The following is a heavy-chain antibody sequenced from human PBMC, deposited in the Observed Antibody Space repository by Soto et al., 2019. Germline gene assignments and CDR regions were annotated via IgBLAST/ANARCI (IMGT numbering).Heavy chain of an antibody. CDR2: INHSGST. J-gene: IGHJ4*02. CDR3: ASTDSRGDY. D-gene: IGHD6-19*01. V-gene: IGHV4-34*01. Sequence: SETLSLSCAVYGGSFSGYYWSWIRQPPGKGLEWIGEINHSGSTNYNPSLKSRVTISVDTSKNQFSLKLSSVTAADTAVYYCASTDSRGDYWGQGTLVTGSS. CDR1: GGSFSGYY.